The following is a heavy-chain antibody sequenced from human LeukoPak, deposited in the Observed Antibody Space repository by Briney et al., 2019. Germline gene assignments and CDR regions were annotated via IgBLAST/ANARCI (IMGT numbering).Heavy chain of an antibody. D-gene: IGHD3-10*01. Sequence: SETLSLTCTVSGGSISSYYWSWIRQPPGKGLEWIGYIYYSGSTNYNPSLKSRVTISVDTSKNQFSLKLSSVTAADTAVYYCARVAGSGIYVDWFDPWGQGTLVTVSS. J-gene: IGHJ5*02. V-gene: IGHV4-59*01. CDR3: ARVAGSGIYVDWFDP. CDR2: IYYSGST. CDR1: GGSISSYY.